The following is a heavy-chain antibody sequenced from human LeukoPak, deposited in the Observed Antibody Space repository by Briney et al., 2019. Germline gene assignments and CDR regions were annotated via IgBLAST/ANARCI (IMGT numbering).Heavy chain of an antibody. CDR3: ALLAIAARPDSSFDY. J-gene: IGHJ4*02. CDR1: GYTFTSYY. CDR2: INPSGGST. D-gene: IGHD6-6*01. V-gene: IGHV1-46*01. Sequence: ASVKVSCKASGYTFTSYYMHWVRQAPGQGLEWMGIINPSGGSTSYAQKFQGRVTMTRDTSISTAYMELSRLRSDDTAVYYCALLAIAARPDSSFDYWGQGTLVTVSS.